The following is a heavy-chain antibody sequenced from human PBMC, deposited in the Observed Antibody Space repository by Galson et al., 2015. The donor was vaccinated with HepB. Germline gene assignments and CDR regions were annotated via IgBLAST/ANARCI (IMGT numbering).Heavy chain of an antibody. Sequence: SLRLSCAAPGFPLSFYGMHWVRQAPGKGLVWVSGINDNGRGTNYADCVKGRFTISRDNAKTTVYLQMNSLRAEDTAVYYCARELGCSGGSCYGAFHIWGQGTMVTVSS. CDR3: ARELGCSGGSCYGAFHI. D-gene: IGHD2-15*01. CDR2: INDNGRGT. V-gene: IGHV3-74*01. CDR1: GFPLSFYG. J-gene: IGHJ3*02.